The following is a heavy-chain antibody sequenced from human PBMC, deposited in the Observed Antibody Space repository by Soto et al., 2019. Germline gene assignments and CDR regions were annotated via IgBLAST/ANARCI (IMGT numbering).Heavy chain of an antibody. V-gene: IGHV1-69*13. CDR1: GGTFSSHA. D-gene: IGHD1-26*01. J-gene: IGHJ6*02. CDR3: ARQTKELTYYYYGMDV. CDR2: IIPIFGTA. Sequence: GASVKVSCKASGGTFSSHAISWVRQAPGQGLEWMGGIIPIFGTANYAQKFQGRVTITADESTSTAYMELSSLRSEDTAVYYCARQTKELTYYYYGMDVWGQGATVTVSS.